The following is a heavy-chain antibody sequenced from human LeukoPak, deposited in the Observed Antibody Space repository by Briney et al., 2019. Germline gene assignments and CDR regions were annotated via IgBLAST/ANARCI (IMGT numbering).Heavy chain of an antibody. D-gene: IGHD1-26*01. V-gene: IGHV3-23*01. CDR2: ISGSGGDT. CDR1: GFTFSNFL. J-gene: IGHJ4*02. Sequence: GGSLRLSCAASGFTFSNFLMTWVRQAPGKGPEWVSAISGSGGDTYYADSVKGRFTISRDNSKNTLYQQMNSLRAEDTAVYYCAKKGATTGDFDYWGQGTLVTVSS. CDR3: AKKGATTGDFDY.